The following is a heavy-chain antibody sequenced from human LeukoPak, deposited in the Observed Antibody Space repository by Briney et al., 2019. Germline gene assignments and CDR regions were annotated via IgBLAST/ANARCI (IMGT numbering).Heavy chain of an antibody. CDR3: ARADCSSISCYVKWFDP. V-gene: IGHV1-2*06. CDR1: GYTFTDYY. D-gene: IGHD2-2*01. J-gene: IGHJ5*02. Sequence: ASVKVSCKASGYTFTDYYMHWVRQAPGQGLEWMGRIYPNSGGTNYAQKFQGRVTMTRDTSISTAYMELSRLISDDTAVYYCARADCSSISCYVKWFDPWGQGTLVTVSS. CDR2: IYPNSGGT.